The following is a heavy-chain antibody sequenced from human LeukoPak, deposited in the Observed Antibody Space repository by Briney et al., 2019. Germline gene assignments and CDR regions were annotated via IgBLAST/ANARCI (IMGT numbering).Heavy chain of an antibody. CDR1: GFTFSSYD. J-gene: IGHJ5*02. V-gene: IGHV3-13*01. Sequence: GSLRLSCAASGFTFSSYDMHWVRQATGKGLEWVSAIGTAGDTYYPGSVKGRFTISRENAKNSLYLQMNSLRAGDTAVYYCARDSGGDGFDPWGQGTLVTVSS. CDR3: ARDSGGDGFDP. CDR2: IGTAGDT.